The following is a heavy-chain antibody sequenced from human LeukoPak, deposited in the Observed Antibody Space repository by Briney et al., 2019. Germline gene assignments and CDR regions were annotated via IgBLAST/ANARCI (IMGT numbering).Heavy chain of an antibody. J-gene: IGHJ4*02. Sequence: ASVKVSCKASAYTFTSYYRPWVRQAPGRGLEWMGLINPSGGSTSYAQKCQGRVTMTRDTSTSTVYMELSSVRSEDTAVYYCARVSSASPYLGYWGQGTLVTVSS. CDR2: INPSGGST. CDR1: AYTFTSYY. CDR3: ARVSSASPYLGY. V-gene: IGHV1-46*01.